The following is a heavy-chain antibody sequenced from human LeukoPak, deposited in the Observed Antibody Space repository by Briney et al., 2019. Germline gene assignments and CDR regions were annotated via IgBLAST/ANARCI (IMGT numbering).Heavy chain of an antibody. J-gene: IGHJ4*02. D-gene: IGHD3-22*01. V-gene: IGHV1-69*06. CDR1: GCTFSSYA. Sequence: ASVNVACKASGCTFSSYAISWVGQAPGQGLEWMGRIIPIFGTANYAQKFQGRVTITEDKSTSTAYMELSSLRSEDTAVYYCARDRPGYYESSGYFDYWGQGTLVTVSS. CDR2: IIPIFGTA. CDR3: ARDRPGYYESSGYFDY.